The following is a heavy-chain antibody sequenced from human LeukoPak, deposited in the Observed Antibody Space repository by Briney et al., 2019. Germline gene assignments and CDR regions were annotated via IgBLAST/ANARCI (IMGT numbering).Heavy chain of an antibody. D-gene: IGHD5-12*01. CDR3: ARGPNFGSRVDYFDY. Sequence: GGSLRLSCAASGFILRSHWMSWVRQAPGRGLEWVAHIKQDGSEEQYVDSLEGRFILSRDDAKNSVYLQMNSLRVDDTAVYYCARGPNFGSRVDYFDYWGQGTPVTVSS. V-gene: IGHV3-7*01. CDR2: IKQDGSEE. CDR1: GFILRSHW. J-gene: IGHJ4*02.